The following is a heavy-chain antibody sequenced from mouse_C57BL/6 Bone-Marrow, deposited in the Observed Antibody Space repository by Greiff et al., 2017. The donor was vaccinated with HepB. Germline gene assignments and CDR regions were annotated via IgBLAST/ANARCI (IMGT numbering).Heavy chain of an antibody. V-gene: IGHV5-6*01. CDR1: GFTFSSYG. CDR2: ISSGGSYT. CDR3: ARFTGNYAMDY. J-gene: IGHJ4*01. Sequence: EVKLMESGGDLVKPGGSLKLSCAASGFTFSSYGMSWVRQTPDKRLEWVATISSGGSYTYYPDSVKGRFTISRDNTKNTLYLQVSSRKSKDTAMYYCARFTGNYAMDYWGQGTAVTVSS. D-gene: IGHD1-1*01.